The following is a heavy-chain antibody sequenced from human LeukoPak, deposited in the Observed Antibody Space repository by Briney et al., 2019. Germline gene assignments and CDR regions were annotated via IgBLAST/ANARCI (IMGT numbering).Heavy chain of an antibody. V-gene: IGHV3-21*01. CDR1: GFTFSSYS. Sequence: GGSLRLSCAASGFTFSSYSMNWVRQAPGKGLEWVSSISSSSSYIYYTDSVKGRFTISRDNAKNSLYLQMNSLRAEDTAVYYCARDRSGGDSSGYYYVNYFDYWGQGTLVTVSS. CDR2: ISSSSSYI. J-gene: IGHJ4*02. D-gene: IGHD3-22*01. CDR3: ARDRSGGDSSGYYYVNYFDY.